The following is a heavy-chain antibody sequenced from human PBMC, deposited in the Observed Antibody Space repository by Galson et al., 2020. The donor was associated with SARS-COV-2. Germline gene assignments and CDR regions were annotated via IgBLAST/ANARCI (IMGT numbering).Heavy chain of an antibody. CDR3: ARDDHYSGIYGWFDP. V-gene: IGHV3-48*03. Sequence: GESLKISCAASGFTFSSYEMNWVRQAPGKGLEWVAYVDYTGSTTFYADSVKGRFTISRDNARNSLYLQMNSLRDEDTAVYYCARDDHYSGIYGWFDPWGQGTLVTVSS. CDR2: VDYTGSTT. J-gene: IGHJ5*02. D-gene: IGHD2-21*01. CDR1: GFTFSSYE.